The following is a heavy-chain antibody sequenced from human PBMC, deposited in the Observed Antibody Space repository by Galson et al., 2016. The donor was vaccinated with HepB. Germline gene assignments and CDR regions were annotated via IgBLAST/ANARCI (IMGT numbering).Heavy chain of an antibody. J-gene: IGHJ1*01. Sequence: SVKVSCKASGYIFTGYYIHWVRQAPGQGLEWMGWTNPRSGDTNYAQKFQGWVTMSRDTSKNTAYMELSRLKSDDTAIYYCARGGMQELIEEQDLQFWGQGTLVIVSS. CDR1: GYIFTGYY. CDR2: TNPRSGDT. V-gene: IGHV1-2*04. CDR3: ARGGMQELIEEQDLQF. D-gene: IGHD6-13*01.